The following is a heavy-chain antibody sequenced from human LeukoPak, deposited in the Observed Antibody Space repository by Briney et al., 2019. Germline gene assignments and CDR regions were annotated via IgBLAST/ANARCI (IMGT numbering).Heavy chain of an antibody. D-gene: IGHD4-17*01. CDR3: ARTGGGESDGDYDSDYYYYYMDV. J-gene: IGHJ6*03. CDR2: IIPIFGKT. V-gene: IGHV1-69*05. CDR1: GGTFTSFA. Sequence: VASVKVSCKASGGTFTSFAISWVRHAPGRGLGWVGRIIPIFGKTNYAQKFQGRVTITTDEYTSTAYMELSSLRSEDTAVYYCARTGGGESDGDYDSDYYYYYMDVWGKGTTVTVSS.